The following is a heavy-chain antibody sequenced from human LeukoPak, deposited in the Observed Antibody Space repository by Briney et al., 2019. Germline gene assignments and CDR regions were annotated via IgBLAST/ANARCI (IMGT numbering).Heavy chain of an antibody. CDR2: IKPNSGGR. J-gene: IGHJ5*02. CDR3: ASNYYGAASYGIDP. V-gene: IGHV1-2*02. Sequence: ASVKVSCKASGGTFNSYAISWVRQAPGQGLEWMGWIKPNSGGRKYAQKLQGRVTVTRDTSTRTVYMELRSLRYDDTAVYYCASNYYGAASYGIDPWGQGTLVTVSS. D-gene: IGHD3-10*01. CDR1: GGTFNSYA.